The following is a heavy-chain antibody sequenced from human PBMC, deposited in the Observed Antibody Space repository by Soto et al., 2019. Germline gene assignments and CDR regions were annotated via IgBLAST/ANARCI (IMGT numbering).Heavy chain of an antibody. V-gene: IGHV3-11*01. D-gene: IGHD6-13*01. CDR3: ARAVAAAGYYYYYYYYMDV. J-gene: IGHJ6*03. CDR1: GFTFSDYY. CDR2: ISSSGSTI. Sequence: QVQLVESGGGLVKPGGSLRLSCAASGFTFSDYYMSWIRQAPGKGLEWVSYISSSGSTIYYADSVKGRFTISRDNAKNSLYLHMNSLRDEDTAVYYCARAVAAAGYYYYYYYYMDVWGKGTTVTVSS.